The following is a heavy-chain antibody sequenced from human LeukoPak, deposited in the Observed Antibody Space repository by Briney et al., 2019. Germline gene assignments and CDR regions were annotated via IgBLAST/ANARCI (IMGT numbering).Heavy chain of an antibody. CDR3: ARDMGFGGDY. V-gene: IGHV3-48*04. J-gene: IGHJ4*02. CDR1: GFTFSSYS. CDR2: ISSSSSTI. Sequence: QAGGSLRLSCAASGFTFSSYSMSWVRQAPGKGLEWVSYISSSSSTIYYADSVKGRFTISRDNAKNSLYLQMNSLRAEDTAVYYCARDMGFGGDYWGQGTLVTVSS. D-gene: IGHD3-10*01.